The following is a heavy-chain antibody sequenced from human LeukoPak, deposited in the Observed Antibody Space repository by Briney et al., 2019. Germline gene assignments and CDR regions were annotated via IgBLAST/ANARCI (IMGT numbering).Heavy chain of an antibody. D-gene: IGHD6-19*01. V-gene: IGHV1-18*01. J-gene: IGHJ4*02. CDR2: ISAYNGNT. Sequence: ASVKVSCKASGYTFTSYGISWVRQAPGQGLEWMGWISAYNGNTNYAQKLQGRVTMTTDTSTSTAYMELRSLRSDDTAVYYCARATYYSSGWYGTQTPADYWGQGTLVTVSS. CDR3: ARATYYSSGWYGTQTPADY. CDR1: GYTFTSYG.